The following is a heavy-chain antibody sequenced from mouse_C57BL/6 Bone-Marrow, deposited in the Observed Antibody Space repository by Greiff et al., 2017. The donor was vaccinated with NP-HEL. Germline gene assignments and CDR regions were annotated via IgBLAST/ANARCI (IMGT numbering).Heavy chain of an antibody. CDR1: GFTFSDYG. CDR3: ALYYGSSPYWYFDV. CDR2: ISSGSSTI. D-gene: IGHD1-1*01. Sequence: DVKLVESGGGLVKPGGSLKLSCAASGFTFSDYGMHWVRQAPEKGLEWVAYISSGSSTIYYADTVKGRFTISRDNAKNTLFLQMTSLRSEDTAMYYCALYYGSSPYWYFDVWGTGTTVTVSS. J-gene: IGHJ1*03. V-gene: IGHV5-17*01.